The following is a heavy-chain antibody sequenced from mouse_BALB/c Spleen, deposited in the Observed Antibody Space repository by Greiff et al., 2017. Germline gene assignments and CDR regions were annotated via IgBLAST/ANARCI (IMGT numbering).Heavy chain of an antibody. D-gene: IGHD2-4*01. J-gene: IGHJ2*01. CDR3: DKGFIYYDYEVYFDY. Sequence: EVQLQQSGAELVRPGALVTLSCKASGFTIKDYYMHWVKQTPEQGLEWIGWIDPENGNTVYDPKFQGKASIAADTSSNTSYLQLRSLTSGNTAVYYCDKGFIYYDYEVYFDYWGQGTTLTVSS. V-gene: IGHV14-1*02. CDR1: GFTIKDYY. CDR2: IDPENGNT.